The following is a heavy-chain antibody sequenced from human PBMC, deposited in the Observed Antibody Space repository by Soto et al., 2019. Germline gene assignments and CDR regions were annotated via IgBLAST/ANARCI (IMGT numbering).Heavy chain of an antibody. Sequence: ASVKVSCKASGYTFTSYGISWVRQAPGQGLEWMGWISGYNGKTNYAQKVQDRVTMTTDTSTSTVYMELGTLRSDDTAVYYCAREGVVPYYYYGMDVWGQGTAVPSP. CDR1: GYTFTSYG. V-gene: IGHV1-18*01. CDR2: ISGYNGKT. D-gene: IGHD3-10*01. CDR3: AREGVVPYYYYGMDV. J-gene: IGHJ6*02.